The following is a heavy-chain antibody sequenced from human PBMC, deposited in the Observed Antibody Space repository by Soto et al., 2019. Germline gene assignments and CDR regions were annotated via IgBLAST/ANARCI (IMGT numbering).Heavy chain of an antibody. D-gene: IGHD5-18*01. V-gene: IGHV3-11*01. J-gene: IGHJ4*02. CDR3: ARDVDTLDH. Sequence: GGSLRLSCAASGFTFSDYYMSWIRQAPGKGLEWVSYISGSGSAIYYAESVKGRFTISRDNAKNSLYLQMNSLRVEDTAVYYCARDVDTLDHWGRGTLVTVSS. CDR2: ISGSGSAI. CDR1: GFTFSDYY.